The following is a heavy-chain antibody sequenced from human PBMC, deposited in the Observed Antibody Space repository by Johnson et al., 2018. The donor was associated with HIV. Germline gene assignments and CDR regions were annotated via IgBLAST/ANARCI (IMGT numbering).Heavy chain of an antibody. CDR2: IRYDGSNK. CDR3: AKEGRGGAFDI. J-gene: IGHJ3*02. CDR1: GFTFSSYG. D-gene: IGHD2-15*01. Sequence: QVQLVESGGGVVQPGGSLRLSCAASGFTFSSYGMHWVRQAPGKGLEWVAFIRYDGSNKYYADSVKGRFTISRDNSKNKLYLQMNSLRAEDTAVYYCAKEGRGGAFDIWGQGTMVTVSS. V-gene: IGHV3-30*02.